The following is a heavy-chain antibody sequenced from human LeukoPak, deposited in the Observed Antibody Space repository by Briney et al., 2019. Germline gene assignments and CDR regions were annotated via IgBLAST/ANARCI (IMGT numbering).Heavy chain of an antibody. J-gene: IGHJ6*02. V-gene: IGHV3-7*03. CDR2: INHNGNVN. CDR3: ARGGGLDV. Sequence: GGSLRLSCAAPGFTFSNYAMNWVRQAPGKGLEWVASINHNGNVNYYVDSVKGRFTISRDNAKNSLYLQMSNLRAEDTAVYFCARGGGLDVWGQGATVTVSS. D-gene: IGHD3-16*01. CDR1: GFTFSNYA.